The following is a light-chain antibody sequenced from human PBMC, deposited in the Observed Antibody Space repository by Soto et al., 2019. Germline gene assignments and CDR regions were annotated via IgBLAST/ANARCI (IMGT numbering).Light chain of an antibody. Sequence: ETVMTQSLVPLSVSPGERATLSCRASQSVASNLAWYQQQPGQAPRLLIYDASTSATGVPARFSGSGSGTEFTLSISSLQSEDSAVYYCQQYNNWPWTFGQGTKVEIK. J-gene: IGKJ1*01. V-gene: IGKV3-15*01. CDR3: QQYNNWPWT. CDR1: QSVASN. CDR2: DAS.